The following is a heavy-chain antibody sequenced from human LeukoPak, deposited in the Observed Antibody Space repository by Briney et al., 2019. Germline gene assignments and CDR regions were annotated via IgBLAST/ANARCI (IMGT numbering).Heavy chain of an antibody. Sequence: GGSPRLSCVASGFVVSNNYMSWVRQAPGKGLKWVSVIYRDGDTHYADSVKGRFIISRDNSKNTLYLQMNSLRLDDTGVYYCAILPGYWGQGTLVTVSS. V-gene: IGHV3-66*02. CDR2: IYRDGDT. CDR1: GFVVSNNY. J-gene: IGHJ4*02. CDR3: AILPGY.